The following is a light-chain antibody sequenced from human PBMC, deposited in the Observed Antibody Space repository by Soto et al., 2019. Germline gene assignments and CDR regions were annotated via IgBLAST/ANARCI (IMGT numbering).Light chain of an antibody. J-gene: IGLJ2*01. CDR3: SSYPGSSVI. CDR2: AVS. CDR1: SSDIGGYDC. Sequence: QSALTQPASVSGSPGQSITISCTGTSSDIGGYDCVSWYQQHPGKAPKLMIFAVSNRPSGVSNRFSGSKSGNTASLTISGLQAEDDADYYCSSYPGSSVIFGGGTKLTLL. V-gene: IGLV2-14*01.